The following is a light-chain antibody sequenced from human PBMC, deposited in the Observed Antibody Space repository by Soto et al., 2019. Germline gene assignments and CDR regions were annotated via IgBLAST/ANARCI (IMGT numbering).Light chain of an antibody. CDR3: QQYNNWPPT. J-gene: IGKJ1*01. CDR1: QSVRTK. CDR2: GAS. Sequence: EIVMTQSPATLSVSPGERATLSCRASQSVRTKLAWYQQTPGQAPRLLIYGASSRATGIPARFSGSGSGTEFTLTISSLQSEDLAIYFCQQYNNWPPTFGQGTKVDIK. V-gene: IGKV3-15*01.